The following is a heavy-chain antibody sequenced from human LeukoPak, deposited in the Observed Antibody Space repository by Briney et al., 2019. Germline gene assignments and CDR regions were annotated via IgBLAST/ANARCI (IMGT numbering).Heavy chain of an antibody. D-gene: IGHD2-15*01. J-gene: IGHJ3*02. CDR2: IYTSGST. Sequence: SETLSLTCTVSGGSISSYYWSWIRQPAGKGLEWIGRIYTSGSTNYNPSLKSRVTMSVDTSKNQFPLKLSSVTAADTAVYYCARVIGYCSGGSCYSQVFYDAFDIWGQGTMVTVSS. V-gene: IGHV4-4*07. CDR3: ARVIGYCSGGSCYSQVFYDAFDI. CDR1: GGSISSYY.